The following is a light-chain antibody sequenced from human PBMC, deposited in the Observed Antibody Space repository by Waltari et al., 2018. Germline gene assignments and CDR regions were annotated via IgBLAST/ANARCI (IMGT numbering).Light chain of an antibody. CDR2: QDN. V-gene: IGLV3-1*01. J-gene: IGLJ2*01. CDR3: QAWDSSTVV. Sequence: WCQQEPGQSLVLVSYQDNKRRAGIPERFSGSNSGNTATLTISGTQAMDEADYYCQAWDSSTVVFGGGTKLTVL.